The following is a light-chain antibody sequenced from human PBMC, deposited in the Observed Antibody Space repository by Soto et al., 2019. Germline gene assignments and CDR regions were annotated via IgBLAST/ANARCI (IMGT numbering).Light chain of an antibody. CDR2: GAS. J-gene: IGKJ1*01. CDR1: QSVSSSY. CDR3: QQYGRT. Sequence: EIVLTQSPGTLSLSPGERATLSCRASQSVSSSYLAWYQQKLGQAPRLLIYGASSRATGIPDRFSGSGSATNFTLTISRLDPEDFSVYYCQQYGRTFGQGTKVEIK. V-gene: IGKV3-20*01.